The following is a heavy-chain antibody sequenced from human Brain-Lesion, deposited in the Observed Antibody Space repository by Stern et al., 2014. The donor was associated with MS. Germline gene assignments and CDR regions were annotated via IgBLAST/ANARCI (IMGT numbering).Heavy chain of an antibody. D-gene: IGHD5-18*01. Sequence: EVQLVQSGGGLVKPGGSLRLSCAASGFTFSSYTMNWVRQAPGKGLEWVSSINRGSDYIYYADSVKGRFTISRDNAKNSLYLQMNSLRAEDTALYYCARVETPLADFYYYYGMDVGGQGTTVTVSS. CDR1: GFTFSSYT. V-gene: IGHV3-21*01. J-gene: IGHJ6*02. CDR3: ARVETPLADFYYYYGMDV. CDR2: INRGSDYI.